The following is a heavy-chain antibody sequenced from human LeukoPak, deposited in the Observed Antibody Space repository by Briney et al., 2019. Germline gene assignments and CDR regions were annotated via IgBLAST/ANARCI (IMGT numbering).Heavy chain of an antibody. J-gene: IGHJ4*02. CDR2: INPNSGGT. Sequence: ASVKVSCKASGGTFSSYAISWVRQAPGQGLEWMGWINPNSGGTNYAQKFQGRVTMTRGTSISTAYMELSRLRSDDTAVYYCARVHTFNHYYGSGSYPNFDYWGQGTLVTVSS. CDR1: GGTFSSYA. D-gene: IGHD3-10*01. CDR3: ARVHTFNHYYGSGSYPNFDY. V-gene: IGHV1-2*02.